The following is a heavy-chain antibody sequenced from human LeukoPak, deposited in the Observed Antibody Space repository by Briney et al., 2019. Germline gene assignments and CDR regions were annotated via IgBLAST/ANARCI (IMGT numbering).Heavy chain of an antibody. Sequence: SETLSLTCTVSGDSISSYYWSWIRQPAGKGLEWIGRIYSTGSTNYNPSLKSRVAMSVDTSKNQCSLRLRSVTAADTAVYYCARQIASAGTAGFDFWGQGARVTVSS. CDR2: IYSTGST. CDR1: GDSISSYY. J-gene: IGHJ4*02. CDR3: ARQIASAGTAGFDF. V-gene: IGHV4-4*07. D-gene: IGHD6-13*01.